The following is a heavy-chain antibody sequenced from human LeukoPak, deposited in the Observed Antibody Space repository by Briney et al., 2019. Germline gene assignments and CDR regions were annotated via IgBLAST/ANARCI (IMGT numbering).Heavy chain of an antibody. Sequence: GGSLRLSCAASGFTFNDAWMSWVRQAPGKGLEWVGRIKSKTDGGTTGYAAPVKGRFTISRDDSKNTLYLQMNSLKTEDTAVYYCTTEGDYGDYDQGYWGQGTLVTVSS. CDR1: GFTFNDAW. CDR3: TTEGDYGDYDQGY. D-gene: IGHD4-17*01. J-gene: IGHJ4*02. CDR2: IKSKTDGGTT. V-gene: IGHV3-15*01.